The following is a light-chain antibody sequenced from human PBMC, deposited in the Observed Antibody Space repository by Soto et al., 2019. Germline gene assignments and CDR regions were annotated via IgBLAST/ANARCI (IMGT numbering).Light chain of an antibody. V-gene: IGKV3-20*01. CDR2: GAS. J-gene: IGKJ3*01. CDR3: QQYGSSPFT. Sequence: EIVLTQSPGTLSLSPGERATLSCRASQSVSSNYLTWYQQKPGQAPRLLIYGASSRATGIPDRFSGSGSGTYFPLTISRLEHEDFAVYYCQQYGSSPFTFGPGTKVDIK. CDR1: QSVSSNY.